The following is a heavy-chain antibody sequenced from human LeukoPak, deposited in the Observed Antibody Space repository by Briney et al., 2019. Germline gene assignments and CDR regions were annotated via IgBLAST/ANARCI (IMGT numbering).Heavy chain of an antibody. V-gene: IGHV1-18*01. Sequence: GASVKVSCKASGYTFTSYGISWVRQAPGQGLEWMGWISAYNGNTNYAQKLQGRVTMTTDTSTSTAYMELRSLRSDDTAVYYCARDANPQLWSYYYYYGMDVWGQGTTVTVSS. D-gene: IGHD5-18*01. CDR1: GYTFTSYG. CDR3: ARDANPQLWSYYYYYGMDV. J-gene: IGHJ6*02. CDR2: ISAYNGNT.